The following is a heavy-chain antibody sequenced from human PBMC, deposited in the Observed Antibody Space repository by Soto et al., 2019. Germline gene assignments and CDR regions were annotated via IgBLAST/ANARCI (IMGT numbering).Heavy chain of an antibody. V-gene: IGHV4-34*01. Sequence: QVQLQQWGAGLLKPSETLSLTCAVYGGSFSGYYWSWIRQPPGKGLEWIGEINHSGSTNYNPSLKSRVTISVDTYKNQFSLKLSSVTAADTAVYYCARSWPRYCSSTSCYALVGFDYWGQGTLVTVSS. D-gene: IGHD2-2*01. CDR2: INHSGST. J-gene: IGHJ4*02. CDR3: ARSWPRYCSSTSCYALVGFDY. CDR1: GGSFSGYY.